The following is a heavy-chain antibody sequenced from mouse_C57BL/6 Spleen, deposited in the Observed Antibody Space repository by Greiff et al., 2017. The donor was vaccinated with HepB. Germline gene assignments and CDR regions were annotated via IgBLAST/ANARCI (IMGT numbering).Heavy chain of an antibody. J-gene: IGHJ4*01. CDR3: TREILRGAMDY. D-gene: IGHD1-1*01. V-gene: IGHV1-15*01. CDR1: GYTFTDYE. Sequence: QVQLKESGAELVRPGASVTLSCKASGYTFTDYEMHWVKQTPVHGLEWIGAIDPETGGTAYNQKFKGKAILTADKSSSTAYMELRSLTSEDSAVYYCTREILRGAMDYWGQGTSVTVSS. CDR2: IDPETGGT.